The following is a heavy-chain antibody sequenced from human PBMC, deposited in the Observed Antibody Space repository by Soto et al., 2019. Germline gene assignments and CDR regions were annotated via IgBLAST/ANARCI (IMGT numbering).Heavy chain of an antibody. V-gene: IGHV3-9*01. D-gene: IGHD2-21*01. CDR2: ISWNSGSI. CDR1: GFTFDDYA. J-gene: IGHJ6*02. Sequence: GGSLRLSCAASGFTFDDYAMHWVRQAPGKGLERVSGISWNSGSIGYADSVKGRFTISRDNAKNSLYLQMNSLRAEDTALYYCAKDLIPQYYHNGMDVWGQGTTVTVSS. CDR3: AKDLIPQYYHNGMDV.